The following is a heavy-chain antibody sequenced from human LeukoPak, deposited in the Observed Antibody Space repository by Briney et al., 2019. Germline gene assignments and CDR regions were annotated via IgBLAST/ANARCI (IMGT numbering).Heavy chain of an antibody. J-gene: IGHJ4*02. D-gene: IGHD3-3*01. CDR1: GGTFSSYA. Sequence: SVKVSCKASGGTFSSYAISWVRQAPGQGLEWMGRIIPILGIANYAQKFQGRVTITADKSTSTAYMELSSLRSEDTAVYYCARDLVDDLGFDYWGQGNLVTVSS. V-gene: IGHV1-69*04. CDR3: ARDLVDDLGFDY. CDR2: IIPILGIA.